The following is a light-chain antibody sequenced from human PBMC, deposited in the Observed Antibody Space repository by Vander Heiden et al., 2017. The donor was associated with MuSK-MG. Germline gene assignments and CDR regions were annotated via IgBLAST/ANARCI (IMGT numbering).Light chain of an antibody. CDR3: QQDGSSTWT. Sequence: ELVLTQSAGTLSLSPGERATVSCRASQSVSSSYLAWYQQKPGQAPRLLIYGASSRATGMPDRISSSGSGTDFTLAIRRLEPEDFAVYYCQQDGSSTWTFGQGTKVEIK. CDR1: QSVSSSY. CDR2: GAS. V-gene: IGKV3-20*01. J-gene: IGKJ1*01.